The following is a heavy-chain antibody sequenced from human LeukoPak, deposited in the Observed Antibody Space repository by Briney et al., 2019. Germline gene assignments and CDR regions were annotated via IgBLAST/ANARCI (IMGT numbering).Heavy chain of an antibody. CDR2: IYGGDDT. D-gene: IGHD4-23*01. CDR3: ARDLHGGGDS. V-gene: IGHV3-53*01. Sequence: GGSLRLSCAASGFTVRSNYMNWVRQAPGKGLEWVSVIYGGDDTYYAASVKGRFTISRDNSRNALYLQMNSLRAEDTAVYYCARDLHGGGDSWGQGTLVTVSS. J-gene: IGHJ4*02. CDR1: GFTVRSNY.